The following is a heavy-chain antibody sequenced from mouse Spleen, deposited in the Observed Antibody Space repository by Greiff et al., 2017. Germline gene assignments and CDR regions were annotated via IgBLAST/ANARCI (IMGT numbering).Heavy chain of an antibody. D-gene: IGHD2-13*01. V-gene: IGHV1-4*01. CDR1: GYTFTSYT. J-gene: IGHJ3*01. CDR3: ARRGGEGAWFAY. Sequence: QVQLKQSGAELARPGASVKMSCKASGYTFTSYTMHWVKQRPGQGLEWIGYINPSSGYTKYNQKFKDKATLTADKSSSTAYMQLSSLTSEDSAVYYCARRGGEGAWFAYWGQGTLVTVSA. CDR2: INPSSGYT.